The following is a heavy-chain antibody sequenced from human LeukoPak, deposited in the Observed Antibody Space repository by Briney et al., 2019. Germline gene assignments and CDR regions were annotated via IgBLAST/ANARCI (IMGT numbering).Heavy chain of an antibody. CDR3: ARAAGPHRPFDY. CDR2: IIPIFGTA. D-gene: IGHD6-13*01. J-gene: IGHJ4*02. V-gene: IGHV1-69*13. Sequence: SVKVSCKASGGTFSSYAISWVRQAPGRGLEWMGGIIPIFGTANYAQKFQGRVTITADESTSTAYMELSSLRSEDTAVYYCARAAGPHRPFDYWGQGTLVTVSS. CDR1: GGTFSSYA.